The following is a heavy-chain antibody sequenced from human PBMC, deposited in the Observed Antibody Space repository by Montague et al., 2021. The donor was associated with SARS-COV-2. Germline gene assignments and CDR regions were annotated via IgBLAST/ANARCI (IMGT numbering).Heavy chain of an antibody. CDR3: AKDLWGNYGSGSSFQS. CDR2: ITGTTSGHKT. J-gene: IGHJ4*02. CDR1: GFTFGTYG. D-gene: IGHD3-10*01. Sequence: SLRLSCAGSGFTFGTYGMSWVRQAPGKGLEWVSGITGTTSGHKTXXAYSVRGRFTISRDNSKNTVDLQMNRLRAEDTAVYFCAKDLWGNYGSGSSFQSWGQGTLVTVSS. V-gene: IGHV3-23*01.